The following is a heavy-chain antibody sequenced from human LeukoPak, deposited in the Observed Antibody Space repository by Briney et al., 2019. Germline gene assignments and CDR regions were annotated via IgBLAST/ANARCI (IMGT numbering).Heavy chain of an antibody. CDR3: ARDRIIYGDYGDAFDI. D-gene: IGHD4-17*01. Sequence: GRSLRLSCAASGFTFTSYSMNWVRQAPGKGLEWLSYISSSSRTIYYADSVKGRFTISRDNAKNSLYLQMNSLRDEDTAVYYCARDRIIYGDYGDAFDIWGQGTMVAVSS. J-gene: IGHJ3*02. CDR2: ISSSSRTI. CDR1: GFTFTSYS. V-gene: IGHV3-48*02.